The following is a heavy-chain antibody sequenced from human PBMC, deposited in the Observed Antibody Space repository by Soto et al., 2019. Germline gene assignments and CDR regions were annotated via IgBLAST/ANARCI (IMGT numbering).Heavy chain of an antibody. CDR1: GFTFSSYG. CDR3: ARDDFRDRYYYYGMDV. J-gene: IGHJ6*02. CDR2: IWYDGSNK. V-gene: IGHV3-33*01. Sequence: QVQLVESGGGVVQPGRSLRLSCAASGFTFSSYGMHWVRQAPGKGLEWVAVIWYDGSNKYYADSVKGRFTISRDNSKNTLYLQMNSLRAEDTAVYYWARDDFRDRYYYYGMDVWGQGTTVTVSS. D-gene: IGHD2-21*01.